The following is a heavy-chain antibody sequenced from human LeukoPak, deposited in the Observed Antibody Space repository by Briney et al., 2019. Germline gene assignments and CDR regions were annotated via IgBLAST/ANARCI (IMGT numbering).Heavy chain of an antibody. V-gene: IGHV3-66*01. CDR1: GFTVSNNY. D-gene: IGHD1-26*01. J-gene: IGHJ4*02. CDR2: IYSGGST. Sequence: HPGGSLRLSCAASGFTVSNNYMSWVRQTPGKGLEWVSLIYSGGSTYYADSVKGRFTISRDNSKNTLYLQMNSLRAEDTAVYYCRWELKYWGQGTLVTVSS. CDR3: RWELKY.